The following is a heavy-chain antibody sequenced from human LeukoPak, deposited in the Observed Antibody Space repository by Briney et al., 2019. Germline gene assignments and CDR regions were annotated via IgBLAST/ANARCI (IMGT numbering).Heavy chain of an antibody. Sequence: SVKVSCKASGGTFSSYAISWVRQAPGQGLEWMGGIIPIFGTANYAQKFQGRVTIARDTSASTAYMELSSLRSEDTAVYYCARDLRGGSGSYLYWGQGTLVTVSS. V-gene: IGHV1-69*05. CDR1: GGTFSSYA. J-gene: IGHJ4*02. D-gene: IGHD3-10*01. CDR3: ARDLRGGSGSYLY. CDR2: IIPIFGTA.